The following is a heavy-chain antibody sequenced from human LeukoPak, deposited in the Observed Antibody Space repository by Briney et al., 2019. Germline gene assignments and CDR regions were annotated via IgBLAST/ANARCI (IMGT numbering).Heavy chain of an antibody. CDR2: ITKYGSRK. Sequence: GGSLRLSCAVSGFPFSNSWMHWVRQAPGKGLEGVANITKYGSRKSYVDSVKGQFIISRDKSKNTLYLQMNSLRAEHTAVYYWERAVLEIDRLYSAYYFDYWGQGTLVTVSS. CDR1: GFPFSNSW. J-gene: IGHJ4*02. CDR3: ERAVLEIDRLYSAYYFDY. V-gene: IGHV3-7*01. D-gene: IGHD2-21*01.